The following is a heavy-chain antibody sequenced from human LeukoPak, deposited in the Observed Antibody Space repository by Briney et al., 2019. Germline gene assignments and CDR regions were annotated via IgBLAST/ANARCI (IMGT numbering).Heavy chain of an antibody. V-gene: IGHV3-23*01. CDR2: ISGSGSTT. CDR1: GFTFTSYG. D-gene: IGHD3-10*01. J-gene: IGHJ4*02. CDR3: ARDRPPVQTEY. Sequence: GGSLRLSCAVSGFTFTSYGMTWVRQAPGNGLEWVSAISGSGSTTYYADSVKGRFTISRDNSKNTLYLQMNSLRAEDTAVYYCARDRPPVQTEYWGQGTLVTVSS.